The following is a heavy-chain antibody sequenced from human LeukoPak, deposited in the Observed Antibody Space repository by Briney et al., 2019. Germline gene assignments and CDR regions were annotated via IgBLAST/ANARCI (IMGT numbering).Heavy chain of an antibody. CDR1: GRSISSGGDY. Sequence: SQTMSLTCTVSGRSISSGGDYWSWIRHHPGKGLEGIGYIYYSWSTYYNPSLKCRFTITVPTSKNPFSLKLSSVTAADTAMYCWARDGSYYYGSESYMDVWGKGTTVTVSS. CDR2: IYYSWST. V-gene: IGHV4-31*03. CDR3: ARDGSYYYGSESYMDV. J-gene: IGHJ6*03. D-gene: IGHD3-10*01.